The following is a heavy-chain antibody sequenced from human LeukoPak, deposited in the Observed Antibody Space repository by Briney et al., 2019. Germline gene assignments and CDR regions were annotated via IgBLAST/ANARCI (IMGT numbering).Heavy chain of an antibody. J-gene: IGHJ4*02. CDR2: IYYGGST. CDR1: GGSISSYY. D-gene: IGHD6-19*01. V-gene: IGHV4-59*01. CDR3: ASSGYSSNFDY. Sequence: PSETLSLTCTVSGGSISSYYWSWIRQPPGKGLEWIGYIYYGGSTNYNPSLKSRVTISVDTSKNQFSLKLSSVTAADTAVYYCASSGYSSNFDYWGQGTLVTVSS.